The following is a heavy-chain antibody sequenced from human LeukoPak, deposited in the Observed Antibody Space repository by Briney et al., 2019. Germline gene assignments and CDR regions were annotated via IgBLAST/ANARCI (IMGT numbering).Heavy chain of an antibody. V-gene: IGHV4-59*01. D-gene: IGHD3-9*01. J-gene: IGHJ6*02. CDR1: GGSISNYY. CDR2: IYYSGST. CDR3: ARGAEYYDILTGYYGMDV. Sequence: PSETLSLTCTVSGGSISNYYWSWIRQPPGKGLEWIGYIYYSGSTNYNPSLKSRVTISVDTSKNQFSLKLSSVTAADTAVYYCARGAEYYDILTGYYGMDVWGQGTTVTVSS.